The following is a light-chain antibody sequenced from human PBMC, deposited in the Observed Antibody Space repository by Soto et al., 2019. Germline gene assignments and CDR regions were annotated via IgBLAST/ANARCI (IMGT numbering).Light chain of an antibody. CDR2: DVS. Sequence: QSVLTQPASVSGSPGQSIPISCTGTSSDVGGYNYVSWYQQHPGKAPKLMIYDVSNRPSGVSNRFSGSKSGNTASLTISGLKDEDEADYYCSSYTSSSTFFGTGTKSPS. CDR1: SSDVGGYNY. V-gene: IGLV2-14*01. CDR3: SSYTSSSTF. J-gene: IGLJ1*01.